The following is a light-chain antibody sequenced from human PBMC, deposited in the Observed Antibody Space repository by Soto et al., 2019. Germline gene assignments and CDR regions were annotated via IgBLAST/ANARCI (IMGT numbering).Light chain of an antibody. J-gene: IGLJ2*01. CDR1: SSNIGAGYE. CDR2: GNT. CDR3: QSYESSLSGWI. Sequence: QSVLTQPPSVSGAPGQRVTTSCTGSSSNIGAGYEVHWYQQIPGTAPKLLIYGNTNRPSGVPDRFSASKSGTSASLAITGLQAEDEADYYCQSYESSLSGWIFGGGTKLTVL. V-gene: IGLV1-40*01.